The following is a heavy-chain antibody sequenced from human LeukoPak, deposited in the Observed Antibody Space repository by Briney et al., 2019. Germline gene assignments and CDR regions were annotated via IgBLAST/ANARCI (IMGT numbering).Heavy chain of an antibody. V-gene: IGHV3-48*03. CDR3: AKDGQYSGSYAFDI. J-gene: IGHJ3*02. CDR2: ISSSGSTI. Sequence: GGSLRLSCAASGFTFSSYEMNWVRQAPGKGLEWVSYISSSGSTIYYADSVKGRFTISRDNAKNSLYLQMNSLRAEDTAVYYCAKDGQYSGSYAFDIWGQGTMVTVSS. CDR1: GFTFSSYE. D-gene: IGHD1-26*01.